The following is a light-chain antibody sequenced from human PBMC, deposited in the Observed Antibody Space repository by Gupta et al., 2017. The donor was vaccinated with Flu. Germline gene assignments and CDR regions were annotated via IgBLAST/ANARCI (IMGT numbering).Light chain of an antibody. J-gene: IGKJ3*01. V-gene: IGKV3-20*01. CDR3: QQYGSSPRVT. CDR1: ESVSRSY. CDR2: GAS. Sequence: EIVLTQSPGTLSLYPGERATLACRASESVSRSYLAWYQQKPGQAPRLLIYGASNRATGIPARFSGSGSGTDFTLTISRLEPGDFAVYYCQQYGSSPRVTFGPGTKVNIK.